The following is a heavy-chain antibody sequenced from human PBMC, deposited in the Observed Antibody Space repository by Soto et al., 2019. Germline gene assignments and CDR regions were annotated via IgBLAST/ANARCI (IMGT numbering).Heavy chain of an antibody. CDR1: GYNFVTFG. CDR3: ARLAPCAGDPCYSLPLDL. D-gene: IGHD2-21*01. CDR2: ITPDNSNT. V-gene: IGHV1-18*01. J-gene: IGHJ5*02. Sequence: QVQLLQSGAEVKEPGASVKVSCKASGYNFVTFGVSWVRQAPGQGLEWMGWITPDNSNTNYAQRFQGRATMTTDTSTSTAYMEVRSLRSDDTAVYYCARLAPCAGDPCYSLPLDLWGQGALVTVSS.